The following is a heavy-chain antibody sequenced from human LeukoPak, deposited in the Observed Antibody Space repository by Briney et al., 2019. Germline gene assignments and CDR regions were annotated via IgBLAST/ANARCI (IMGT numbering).Heavy chain of an antibody. V-gene: IGHV3-49*04. CDR1: GFTFSSYA. J-gene: IGHJ4*02. CDR2: IRSKAFGGTT. D-gene: IGHD3-3*01. Sequence: GGSLRLSCAASGFTFSSYAMSWVRQAPGKGLEWVAFIRSKAFGGTTEYAASVKGRFTISRDDSKSIAYLQMNSLKTEDTAVYYCTRITYYDFWSGYLYYFDYWGQGTLVTVSS. CDR3: TRITYYDFWSGYLYYFDY.